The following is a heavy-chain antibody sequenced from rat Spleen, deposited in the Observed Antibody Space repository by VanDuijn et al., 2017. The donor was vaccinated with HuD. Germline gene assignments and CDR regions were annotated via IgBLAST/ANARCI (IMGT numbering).Heavy chain of an antibody. CDR3: TSFYYYDGSYYYPFPY. V-gene: IGHV2-13*01. Sequence: QVQLKESGPGLVQPSQTLSLTCTVSGFSLSNYGVFWVRQPPGKGLEWMGLIWGNGNTNYNSALKSRLSITRDTSKSQVFLEMNSLQTGDTAIYFCTSFYYYDGSYYYPFPYWGQGTLVTVSS. J-gene: IGHJ3*01. CDR2: IWGNGNT. D-gene: IGHD1-12*02. CDR1: GFSLSNYG.